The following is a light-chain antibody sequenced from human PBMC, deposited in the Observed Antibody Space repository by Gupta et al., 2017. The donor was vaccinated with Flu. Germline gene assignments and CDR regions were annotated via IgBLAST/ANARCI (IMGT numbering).Light chain of an antibody. Sequence: SYVLTQPPSVSVAPGQTASITREGNNIVGKYVHWYHQKAGQAPVLGGEDDRDRPSRIPQRFAGSNSVNRAVLIIHGVEAGDEADESGQVWDSNSDQHVLCGGGTKVT. J-gene: IGLJ2*01. V-gene: IGLV3-21*02. CDR3: QVWDSNSDQHVL. CDR2: DDR. CDR1: NIVGKY.